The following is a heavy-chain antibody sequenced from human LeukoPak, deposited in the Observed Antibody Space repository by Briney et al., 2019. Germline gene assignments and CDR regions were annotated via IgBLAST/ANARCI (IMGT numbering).Heavy chain of an antibody. Sequence: SETLSLTCAVYGGSFSGYYWSWIRQPPGKGLEWIGEINHSGSTNYNPSLKSRVTISVDTSKNQFSLKLSSVTAADTAVYYCARGSGSYPHPMARSKYYFDYWGQETLVTVSS. CDR2: INHSGST. CDR3: ARGSGSYPHPMARSKYYFDY. V-gene: IGHV4-34*01. CDR1: GGSFSGYY. J-gene: IGHJ4*02. D-gene: IGHD1-26*01.